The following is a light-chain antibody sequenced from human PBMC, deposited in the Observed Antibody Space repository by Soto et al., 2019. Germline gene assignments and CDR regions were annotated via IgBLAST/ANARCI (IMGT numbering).Light chain of an antibody. Sequence: DIVMTQSPLFLPVTPGEPASISCRSSQSLLHSNGYNYLDWYLQKPGQSPQLLIYLGSNRASGVPERFSGSGSGTDFTLTISRVEAEDVGVYYCMQALQTPYTFGQGTKLEIK. CDR1: QSLLHSNGYNY. CDR3: MQALQTPYT. V-gene: IGKV2-28*01. J-gene: IGKJ2*01. CDR2: LGS.